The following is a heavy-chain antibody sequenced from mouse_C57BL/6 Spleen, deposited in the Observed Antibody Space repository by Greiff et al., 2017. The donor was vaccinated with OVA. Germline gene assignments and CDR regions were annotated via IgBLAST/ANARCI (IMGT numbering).Heavy chain of an antibody. CDR2: ISSGSSTI. J-gene: IGHJ4*01. Sequence: EVKVVESGGGLVKPGGSLKLSCAASGFTFSDYGMHWVRQAPEKGLEWVAYISSGSSTIYYADTVKGRFTISRVNAKNTLFLQMTSLRSEDTAMYYCARPANYYAMDYWGQGTSVTVSS. V-gene: IGHV5-17*01. CDR3: ARPANYYAMDY. CDR1: GFTFSDYG.